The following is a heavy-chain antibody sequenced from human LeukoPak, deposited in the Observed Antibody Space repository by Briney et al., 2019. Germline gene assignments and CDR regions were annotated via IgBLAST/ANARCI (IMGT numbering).Heavy chain of an antibody. CDR3: ARDPNLYCTNGVCQFDY. CDR2: INHSGST. J-gene: IGHJ4*02. D-gene: IGHD2-8*01. CDR1: GGSFSGYY. V-gene: IGHV4-34*01. Sequence: PSETLSLTCAVYGGSFSGYYWSWIRQPPGKGLEWIGEINHSGSTNYNPSLKSRVTISVDTSKNQFSLKLSSVTAADTAVYYCARDPNLYCTNGVCQFDYWGQGTLVTVSS.